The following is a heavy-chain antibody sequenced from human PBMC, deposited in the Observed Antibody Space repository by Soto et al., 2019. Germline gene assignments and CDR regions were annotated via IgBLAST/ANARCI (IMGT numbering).Heavy chain of an antibody. D-gene: IGHD1-1*01. CDR3: ARDPPGNIIYFDY. J-gene: IGHJ4*02. Sequence: GGSLRLSCAASGFTFSSYAMHWVRQAPGKGLEWVAVISYDGSNKYYADSVKGRFTISRDNSKNTLYLQMNSLRAEDTAVYYCARDPPGNIIYFDYWGQGTLVTVSS. CDR2: ISYDGSNK. CDR1: GFTFSSYA. V-gene: IGHV3-30-3*01.